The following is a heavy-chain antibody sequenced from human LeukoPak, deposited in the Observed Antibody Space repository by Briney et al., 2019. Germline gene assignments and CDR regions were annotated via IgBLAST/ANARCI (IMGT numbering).Heavy chain of an antibody. D-gene: IGHD5-18*01. J-gene: IGHJ4*02. Sequence: ASVKVSCMASGYTFSNYHVHWVRQAPGQGLDWMGKITPSDGSTTYAQNFQDRVIMTRDTSSSTVYMQLSSLRSEDTAVYYCARDSYGSDYWGQGTLVTVSS. CDR2: ITPSDGST. CDR3: ARDSYGSDY. V-gene: IGHV1-46*01. CDR1: GYTFSNYH.